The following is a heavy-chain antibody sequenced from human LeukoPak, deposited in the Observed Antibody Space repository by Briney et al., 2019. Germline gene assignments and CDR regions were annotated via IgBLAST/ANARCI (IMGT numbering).Heavy chain of an antibody. J-gene: IGHJ4*02. CDR3: ATVSGDYGSGSYYYYFDY. CDR2: FDPEDGET. CDR1: GYTLTELS. V-gene: IGHV1-24*01. D-gene: IGHD3-10*01. Sequence: ASVKVSCKVSGYTLTELSMHWVRQAPGKGLEWMGGFDPEDGETIYAQKFQGRVTMTEDTSTDTAYMELSSLRSEDTAVYYCATVSGDYGSGSYYYYFDYWGQGTLVTVSS.